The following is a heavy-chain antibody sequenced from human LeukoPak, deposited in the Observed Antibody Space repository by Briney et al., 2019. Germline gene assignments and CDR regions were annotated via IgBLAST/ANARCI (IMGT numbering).Heavy chain of an antibody. CDR3: ARPTPRGYCSSTSCYHRGGFDP. D-gene: IGHD2-2*01. CDR1: GGSISSYY. Sequence: TPSETLSLTCTVSGGSISSYYWSWIRQPPGKGLEWIGEINHSGSTNYNPSLKSRVTISVDTSKNQFSLKLSSVTAADTAVYYCARPTPRGYCSSTSCYHRGGFDPWGQGTLVTVSS. V-gene: IGHV4-34*01. CDR2: INHSGST. J-gene: IGHJ5*02.